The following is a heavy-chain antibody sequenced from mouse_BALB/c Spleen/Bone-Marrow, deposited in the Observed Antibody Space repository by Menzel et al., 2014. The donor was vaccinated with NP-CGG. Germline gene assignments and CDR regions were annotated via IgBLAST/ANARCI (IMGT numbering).Heavy chain of an antibody. Sequence: VNLVESGAELVKPGASVKLSCKASGYTFTRYYMYWVKQRPGQGLEWIGGINPYNGGTHFNEKFKSKATLTVDKSSSTAYMQLNSLTSEDSAVYYCSLLGDYWGQGTTLTVSS. J-gene: IGHJ2*01. D-gene: IGHD1-1*01. CDR1: GYTFTRYY. V-gene: IGHV1-53*01. CDR3: SLLGDY. CDR2: INPYNGGT.